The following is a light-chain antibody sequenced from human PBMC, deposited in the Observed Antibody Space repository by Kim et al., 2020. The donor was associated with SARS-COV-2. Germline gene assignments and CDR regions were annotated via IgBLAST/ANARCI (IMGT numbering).Light chain of an antibody. CDR2: DVS. CDR1: SSDVGGYNY. CDR3: SSYTSSSTV. V-gene: IGLV2-14*03. Sequence: PGQSITIACTGTSSDVGGYNYVSWYQQHPGKAPKLMIYDVSNRPSGVSNRFSGSKSGNTASLTISGLQAEDEADYYCSSYTSSSTVFGTGTKVTVL. J-gene: IGLJ1*01.